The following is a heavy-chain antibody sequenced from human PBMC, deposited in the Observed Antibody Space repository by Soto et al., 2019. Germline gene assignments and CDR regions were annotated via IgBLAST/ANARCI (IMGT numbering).Heavy chain of an antibody. V-gene: IGHV3-74*01. CDR2: INSDGSST. Sequence: EVQLVESGGGLVQPGGSLRLSCAASGFTFSSYWMHWVRQVPGKGLVWVSRINSDGSSTTYAHSVRGRFTISRDNAKNTLYLQMHSLRAEDTAVYYCARDIVVVVATSDYGMDVWGQGTTVTVSS. D-gene: IGHD2-15*01. CDR1: GFTFSSYW. CDR3: ARDIVVVVATSDYGMDV. J-gene: IGHJ6*02.